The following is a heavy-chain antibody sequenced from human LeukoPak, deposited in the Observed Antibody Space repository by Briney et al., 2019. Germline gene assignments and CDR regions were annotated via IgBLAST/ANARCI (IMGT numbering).Heavy chain of an antibody. J-gene: IGHJ6*03. D-gene: IGHD6-6*01. Sequence: ASVKVSCKASGYTFTSYAMNWVRQAPGQGLEWMGWINTNTGNPTYAQGFTGRFVFSLDTSVSTAYLQISSLKAEDTAVYYCARGQLVGLVYYYYMDVWGKGTTVTISS. CDR3: ARGQLVGLVYYYYMDV. V-gene: IGHV7-4-1*02. CDR1: GYTFTSYA. CDR2: INTNTGNP.